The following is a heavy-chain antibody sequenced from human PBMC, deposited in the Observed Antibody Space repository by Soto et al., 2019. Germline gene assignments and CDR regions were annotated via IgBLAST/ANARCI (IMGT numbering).Heavy chain of an antibody. V-gene: IGHV3-11*06. Sequence: QVQLVESGGGLVKPGGSLRLSCAASGFTFSDYYMSWIRQAPGKGLEWVSYISSSSSYTNYADSVKGRFTISRDNAKNSLYLQMNSQRAEDTAVYYCLRLLENGMDVWGQGTTVTVSS. J-gene: IGHJ6*02. CDR1: GFTFSDYY. CDR2: ISSSSSYT. CDR3: LRLLENGMDV. D-gene: IGHD3-10*01.